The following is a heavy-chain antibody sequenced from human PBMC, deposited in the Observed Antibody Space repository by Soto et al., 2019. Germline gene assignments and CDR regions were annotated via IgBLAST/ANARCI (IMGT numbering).Heavy chain of an antibody. Sequence: ASVKVSCKASGYTFTSYAMNWVRQAPGQRLEWMGWINAGNGNTKYSQKFQGRVTITRDTSASTAYMELSSLRSEDTAVYYCARDLVAAAGTPFQYYYGMDVWGQGTTVTVSS. V-gene: IGHV1-3*01. D-gene: IGHD6-13*01. CDR1: GYTFTSYA. CDR2: INAGNGNT. J-gene: IGHJ6*02. CDR3: ARDLVAAAGTPFQYYYGMDV.